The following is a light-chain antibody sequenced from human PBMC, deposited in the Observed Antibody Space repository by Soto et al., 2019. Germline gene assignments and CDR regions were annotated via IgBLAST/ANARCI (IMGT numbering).Light chain of an antibody. V-gene: IGKV3D-20*02. CDR3: HQRQRWPRT. CDR1: QSVSSSY. J-gene: IGKJ1*01. CDR2: AAS. Sequence: EIVLTQSPGTLSLSPGEIATLSFSASQSVSSSYLAWYQQRPGQAPRLLIYAASTRAPGIPARFSGSGSGTDFTLTITRLEPEDFAFYYCHQRQRWPRTFGQGTKVDIK.